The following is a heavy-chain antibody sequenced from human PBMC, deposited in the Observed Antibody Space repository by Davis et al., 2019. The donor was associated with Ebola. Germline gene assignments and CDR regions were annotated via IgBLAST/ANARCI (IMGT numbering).Heavy chain of an antibody. CDR2: ISSSSSTI. D-gene: IGHD6-19*01. Sequence: PGGSLRLSCAASGFTFSSYSMNWFRQAPGKGLEGVSYISSSSSTIYYADSVKGRFTISRDNAKNSLYLQMNSLRDEDTAVYYCARDGRWSSGRGDDMDVWGQGTTVTVSS. CDR3: ARDGRWSSGRGDDMDV. V-gene: IGHV3-48*02. J-gene: IGHJ6*02. CDR1: GFTFSSYS.